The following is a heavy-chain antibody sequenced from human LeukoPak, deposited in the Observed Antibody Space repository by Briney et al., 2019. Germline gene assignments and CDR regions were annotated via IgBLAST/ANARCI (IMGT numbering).Heavy chain of an antibody. D-gene: IGHD6-19*01. CDR2: ITGSGSST. J-gene: IGHJ4*02. V-gene: IGHV3-23*01. CDR1: GFTFSDYA. Sequence: GGSLRLSCAASGFTFSDYAMTWVRQAPGKGLEWVSSITGSGSSTFYADSVKGRFTLSRDNSQNTVSLQMSGLRAEDTAVYYCAKRERQSFAYWGQGTLVTVSS. CDR3: AKRERQSFAY.